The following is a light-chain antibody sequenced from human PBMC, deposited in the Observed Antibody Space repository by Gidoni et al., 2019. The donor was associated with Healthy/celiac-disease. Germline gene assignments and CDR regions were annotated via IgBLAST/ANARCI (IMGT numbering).Light chain of an antibody. CDR2: NAS. CDR1: QGVSRS. J-gene: IGKJ3*01. CDR3: QQFNNYLFT. V-gene: IGKV1D-13*01. Sequence: AIQLTQSPSSPSASVGDRVTITCRGSQGVSRSLDWYQQRPGKAPKLLIYNASSWESGVPSRFSGSGSGTDFTLTISSLQPDDFATYYCQQFNNYLFTFGPGTKVDIK.